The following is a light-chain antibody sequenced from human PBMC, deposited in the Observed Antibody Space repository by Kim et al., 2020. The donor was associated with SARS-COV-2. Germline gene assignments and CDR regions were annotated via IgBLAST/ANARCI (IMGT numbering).Light chain of an antibody. J-gene: IGLJ2*01. CDR1: ALSKQY. Sequence: PGQTARITCSGDALSKQYAYWYQQKPGQDPVLVIFKDSERPSGIPERFSGSSSGTTVTLTISGGQAEDEADYYCQSADNSGTYVVFGGGTQLTVL. V-gene: IGLV3-25*03. CDR3: QSADNSGTYVV. CDR2: KDS.